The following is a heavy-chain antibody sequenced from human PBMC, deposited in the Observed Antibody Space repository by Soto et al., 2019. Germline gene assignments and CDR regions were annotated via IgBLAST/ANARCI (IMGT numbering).Heavy chain of an antibody. V-gene: IGHV3-64*02. D-gene: IGHD3-22*01. CDR3: ARVFSASSGYYHDY. Sequence: GGSLRLSCAASGFTFSRFGMHWVRQAPGKGLEYVSSISSDGSRTYYADSVKGRFTISRDNSKNTLHLQMGSLRAEDMAVYYCARVFSASSGYYHDYWGQGTLVTVSS. CDR1: GFTFSRFG. CDR2: ISSDGSRT. J-gene: IGHJ4*02.